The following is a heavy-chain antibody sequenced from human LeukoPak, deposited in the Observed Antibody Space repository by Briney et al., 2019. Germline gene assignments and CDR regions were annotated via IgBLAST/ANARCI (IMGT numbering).Heavy chain of an antibody. V-gene: IGHV4-30-2*01. Sequence: PSETLSLTCAVSGGSISSGGYSWSWVRQPPGKGLEWIGYIYHSGSTYYNPSLKSRVTISVDTSKNQFSLKLSSVTAADTAVYYCARNSRKGTRNEWLLYRIPNYFDYWGQGTLVTVSS. CDR1: GGSISSGGYS. J-gene: IGHJ4*02. CDR3: ARNSRKGTRNEWLLYRIPNYFDY. CDR2: IYHSGST. D-gene: IGHD3-3*01.